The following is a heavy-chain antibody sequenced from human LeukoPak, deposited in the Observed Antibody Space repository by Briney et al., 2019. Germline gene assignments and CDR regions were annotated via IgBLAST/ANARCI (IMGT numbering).Heavy chain of an antibody. J-gene: IGHJ6*04. V-gene: IGHV1-2*02. CDR1: GYTFTGYY. Sequence: GASVKVSCKASGYTFTGYYMHWVRQAPGQGLEWMGWINPNSGGTNYAQKFQGRVTMTRDTSISTAYMELSRLRSDDTAVYYCARDEDDYYGSGSYELDVWGKGTTVTISS. CDR3: ARDEDDYYGSGSYELDV. CDR2: INPNSGGT. D-gene: IGHD3-10*01.